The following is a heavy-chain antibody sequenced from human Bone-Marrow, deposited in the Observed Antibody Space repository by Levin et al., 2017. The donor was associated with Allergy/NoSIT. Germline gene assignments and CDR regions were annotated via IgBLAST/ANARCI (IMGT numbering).Heavy chain of an antibody. Sequence: GGSLRLSCAASGFTFSAFGMHWVRQAPGRGLEWVAVIWYDGSHKFYADSVKGRFTISRDNSKNTLYLQMNSLRAEDTAVYYCTRDRGEWGEFYGDYWGQGILVTAAS. CDR3: TRDRGEWGEFYGDY. J-gene: IGHJ4*02. CDR2: IWYDGSHK. CDR1: GFTFSAFG. D-gene: IGHD1-26*01. V-gene: IGHV3-33*01.